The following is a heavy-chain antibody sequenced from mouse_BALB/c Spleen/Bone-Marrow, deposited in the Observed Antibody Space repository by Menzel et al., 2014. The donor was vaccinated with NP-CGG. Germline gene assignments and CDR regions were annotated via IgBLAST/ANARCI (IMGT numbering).Heavy chain of an antibody. CDR1: GYSFAGYT. J-gene: IGHJ4*01. Sequence: VQLKESGPELVKPGASMKISCKASGYSFAGYTMNWVKQSHGKDLEWIGLINPYNGGTSYNQKFMGKATLTVDKSSSTAYMELLSLTSEDSAVYYCARWDYYGYAMDYWGQGTSVTVSS. CDR3: ARWDYYGYAMDY. D-gene: IGHD1-1*01. V-gene: IGHV1-18*01. CDR2: INPYNGGT.